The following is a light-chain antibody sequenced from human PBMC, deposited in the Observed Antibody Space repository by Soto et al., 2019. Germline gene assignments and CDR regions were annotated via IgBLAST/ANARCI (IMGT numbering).Light chain of an antibody. CDR2: KAS. V-gene: IGKV1-5*03. J-gene: IGKJ1*01. CDR1: QTINRW. CDR3: QHWS. Sequence: DIQMTQSPSTLSASVGDRVTITCRASQTINRWLAWYQQKPGEVPKLLIYKASVLESGVPSRFSGSGSGTEFTLTISRLQPEDVATYYCQHWSFGQGTKVVIK.